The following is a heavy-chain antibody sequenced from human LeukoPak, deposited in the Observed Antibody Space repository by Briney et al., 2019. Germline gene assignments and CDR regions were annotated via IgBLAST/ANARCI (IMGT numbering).Heavy chain of an antibody. J-gene: IGHJ4*02. CDR3: ARAIAAAVFDY. CDR2: IYYSGST. D-gene: IGHD6-13*01. V-gene: IGHV4-59*01. Sequence: SETLSLTCTVSGGSISSYYWSWIRQPPGKGLEWIGDIYYSGSTNYNPSLKSRATISVDTSKNQFSLKLSSVTAADTAVYYCARAIAAAVFDYWGQGTLVTVSS. CDR1: GGSISSYY.